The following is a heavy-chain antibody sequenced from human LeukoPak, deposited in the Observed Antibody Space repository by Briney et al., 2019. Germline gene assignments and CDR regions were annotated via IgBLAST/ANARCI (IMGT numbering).Heavy chain of an antibody. V-gene: IGHV3-30*18. CDR2: ISYDGSNK. D-gene: IGHD3-22*01. Sequence: GGSLRLSCAASGFTFSSYGMHWVRQAPGKGLEWVAVISYDGSNKYYADSEKGRFTISRDNSKNTLYLQMNSLRAEDTAVYYCAKMNYYDSSGPTGGWFDPWGQGTLVTVSS. J-gene: IGHJ5*02. CDR1: GFTFSSYG. CDR3: AKMNYYDSSGPTGGWFDP.